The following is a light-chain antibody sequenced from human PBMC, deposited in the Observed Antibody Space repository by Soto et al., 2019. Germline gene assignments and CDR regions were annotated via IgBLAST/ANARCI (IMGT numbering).Light chain of an antibody. V-gene: IGLV2-14*01. J-gene: IGLJ3*02. Sequence: QSALTQPASVSGSPGQSITISCTGTSSDVGGYNYVSWYQQHPGKAPKLMIYEVSNRPSGVSNRFSGSKSGNTASLTISGLQAEDEADYYCISYTSRSTRVFGGGTKLTVL. CDR3: ISYTSRSTRV. CDR2: EVS. CDR1: SSDVGGYNY.